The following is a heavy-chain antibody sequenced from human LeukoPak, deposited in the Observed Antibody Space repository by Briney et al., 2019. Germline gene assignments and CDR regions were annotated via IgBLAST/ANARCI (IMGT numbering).Heavy chain of an antibody. J-gene: IGHJ5*02. D-gene: IGHD2-8*02. CDR2: IKSKTESEAT. CDR3: TGDDYCPGAVCQSDT. V-gene: IGHV3-15*07. Sequence: GGSLRLSCVASGFSFTGGWMNWVRQARGKGLEWVGRIKSKTESEATDYAAAVRGGFSISRHESKNTRFLQMNSLKNEDTAVYFCTGDDYCPGAVCQSDTWGQGTLVTVSS. CDR1: GFSFTGGW.